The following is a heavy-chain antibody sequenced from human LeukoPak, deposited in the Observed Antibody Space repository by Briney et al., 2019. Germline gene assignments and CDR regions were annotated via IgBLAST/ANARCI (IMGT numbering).Heavy chain of an antibody. J-gene: IGHJ6*04. CDR3: ARDGGYSYGYYYYGMDV. D-gene: IGHD5-18*01. Sequence: GGSLRLSCAASGFTVSSNYMSWVHQAPGKGLEWVSVIYSGGSTYYADSVKGRFTISRDNSKNTLYLQMNSLRAEDTAVYYCARDGGYSYGYYYYGMDVWGKGTTVTVSS. CDR1: GFTVSSNY. V-gene: IGHV3-53*01. CDR2: IYSGGST.